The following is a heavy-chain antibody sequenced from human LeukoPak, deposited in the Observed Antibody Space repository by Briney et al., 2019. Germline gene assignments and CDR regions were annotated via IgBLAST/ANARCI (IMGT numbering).Heavy chain of an antibody. CDR1: GYTFTGYY. V-gene: IGHV1-2*02. D-gene: IGHD6-6*01. CDR2: INPNSGGT. CDR3: AREKYSAARHWYFDL. J-gene: IGHJ2*01. Sequence: DSVQVSCKASGYTFTGYYMHWVRQAPGQGLEWMGWINPNSGGTNYAQKFQGRVTMTRDTSISTAYMELSRLRCDDTAVYYCAREKYSAARHWYFDLWGRGTLVTVSS.